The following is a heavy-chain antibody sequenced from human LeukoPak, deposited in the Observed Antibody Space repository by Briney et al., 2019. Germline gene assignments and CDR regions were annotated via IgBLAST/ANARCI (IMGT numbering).Heavy chain of an antibody. D-gene: IGHD1-26*01. Sequence: SVKVSCQASRGTFSSYAIRWVGQAPRQGLDWMGWISAYNGNTNYAQKLQGRVTMTTDTSTSTDYMDLRSLRSGVTAVYYCARGVVGATTKGIDYWGQGTLVTVSS. V-gene: IGHV1-18*01. J-gene: IGHJ4*02. CDR2: ISAYNGNT. CDR1: RGTFSSYA. CDR3: ARGVVGATTKGIDY.